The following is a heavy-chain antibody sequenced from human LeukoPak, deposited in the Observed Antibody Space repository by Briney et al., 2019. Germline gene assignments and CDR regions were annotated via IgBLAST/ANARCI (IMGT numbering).Heavy chain of an antibody. Sequence: ASVRLPLHHFRNTLSNFYNIWMPQAPGQALEWMGWISGNNDNPNHGQQFQGKFTVPPDSSTSTAYMELRTLRFGDPAVGHSARDGTSPDAYWGQGTLVTVSS. J-gene: IGHJ4*02. D-gene: IGHD1-14*01. V-gene: IGHV1-18*01. CDR2: ISGNNDNP. CDR1: RNTLSNFY. CDR3: ARDGTSPDAY.